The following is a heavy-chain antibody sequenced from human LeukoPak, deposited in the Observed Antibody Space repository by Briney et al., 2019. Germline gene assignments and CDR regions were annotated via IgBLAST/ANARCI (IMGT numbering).Heavy chain of an antibody. J-gene: IGHJ4*02. Sequence: SETLSLTCTVSGDSIGSYYWYWFRQPPGKELEWIACIYYSGITHYNPSLKSRVTISLDTSKNQFSLRLSSVTAADTAVYYCAREGIVRTYDQWGQGTLVTVSS. V-gene: IGHV4-59*12. CDR2: IYYSGIT. CDR1: GDSIGSYY. D-gene: IGHD2/OR15-2a*01. CDR3: AREGIVRTYDQ.